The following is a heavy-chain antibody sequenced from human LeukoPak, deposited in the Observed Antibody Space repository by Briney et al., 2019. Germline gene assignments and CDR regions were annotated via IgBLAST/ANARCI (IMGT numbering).Heavy chain of an antibody. J-gene: IGHJ4*02. D-gene: IGHD5-18*01. CDR1: NGSVSSRTYY. V-gene: IGHV4-39*01. Sequence: SETLSLTCTVSNGSVSSRTYYWGWIRQPPGKGLEWIGSLHSSGSTYNNPSLKSRVTMSVDTSLSEASLKLTSVTATDTAVYYCVRLRRGYSYGVDYWGQGTLVTVSS. CDR3: VRLRRGYSYGVDY. CDR2: LHSSGST.